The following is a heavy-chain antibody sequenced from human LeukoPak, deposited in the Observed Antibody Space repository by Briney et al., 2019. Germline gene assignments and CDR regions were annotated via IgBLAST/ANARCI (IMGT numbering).Heavy chain of an antibody. CDR2: ISGSGGST. J-gene: IGHJ4*02. CDR3: AKGEGYYYDSSGYYLDY. Sequence: GGSLRLSCAASGVAFGSYAMSWVRQTPGKGLEWVSAISGSGGSTYYADSVKGRFTISRDNAKNTLYLQMNSLRAEDTAVYYCAKGEGYYYDSSGYYLDYWGQGTLVTVSS. D-gene: IGHD3-22*01. CDR1: GVAFGSYA. V-gene: IGHV3-23*01.